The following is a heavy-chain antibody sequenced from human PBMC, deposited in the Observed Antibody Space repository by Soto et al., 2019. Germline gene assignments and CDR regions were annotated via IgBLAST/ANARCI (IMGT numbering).Heavy chain of an antibody. CDR3: ATGARDSSGWYNYFDY. D-gene: IGHD6-19*01. CDR2: FDPEDGET. V-gene: IGHV1-24*01. J-gene: IGHJ4*02. CDR1: GYTLTELS. Sequence: GASVKVSCKVSGYTLTELSMHWVRQAPGKGLEWMGGFDPEDGETIYAQRFQGRVTMTEDTSTDTAYMELSSLRSEDTAVYYCATGARDSSGWYNYFDYWGQGTLVTVSS.